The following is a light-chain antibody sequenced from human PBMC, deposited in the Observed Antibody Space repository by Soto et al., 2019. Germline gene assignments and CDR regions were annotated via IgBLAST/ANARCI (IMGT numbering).Light chain of an antibody. V-gene: IGKV3-20*01. Sequence: EIVLTQSPGPLSLSPGEGATLSCRSSQNVDSNYLAWYQQKPGQAPRIILFGASGRATGIPDRFSGSGSGTDFTLTISRLEPEDFAVYYCQQYGSSPITLGQGTRLEIK. J-gene: IGKJ5*01. CDR2: GAS. CDR1: QNVDSNY. CDR3: QQYGSSPIT.